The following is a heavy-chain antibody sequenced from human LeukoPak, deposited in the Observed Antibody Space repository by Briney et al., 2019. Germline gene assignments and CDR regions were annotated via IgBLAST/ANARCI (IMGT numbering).Heavy chain of an antibody. Sequence: SETLSLTCAVYGGSFSGYYWSWIRQPPGKGLEWIGEINHSGSTNYNPSLKSRVTISVDTSKNQFSLKLSSVTAADTAVYYCARDPARGESPNWFDPWGQGTLVTVSS. D-gene: IGHD3-16*01. J-gene: IGHJ5*02. CDR1: GGSFSGYY. CDR2: INHSGST. V-gene: IGHV4-34*01. CDR3: ARDPARGESPNWFDP.